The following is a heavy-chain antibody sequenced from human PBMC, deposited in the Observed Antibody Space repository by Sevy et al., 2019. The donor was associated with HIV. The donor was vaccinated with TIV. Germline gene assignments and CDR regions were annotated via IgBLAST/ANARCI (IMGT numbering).Heavy chain of an antibody. J-gene: IGHJ6*02. CDR3: ARGGPEGYYYYGSDV. Sequence: GGSLRLSCAASGFTFGKYDMHWVRQVSGKSLEWVSGIGYAGDIYYLDSVKGRFTISRENAKNSLYLEMNSLRAGDTALYYCARGGPEGYYYYGSDVWGQGTTVTVSS. CDR2: IGYAGDI. V-gene: IGHV3-13*01. D-gene: IGHD5-12*01. CDR1: GFTFGKYD.